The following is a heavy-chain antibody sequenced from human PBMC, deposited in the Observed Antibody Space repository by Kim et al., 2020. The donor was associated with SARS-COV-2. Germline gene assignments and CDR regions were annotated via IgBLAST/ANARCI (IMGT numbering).Heavy chain of an antibody. CDR2: IYYSGST. J-gene: IGHJ6*02. CDR1: GGSISSSSYY. D-gene: IGHD4-17*01. V-gene: IGHV4-39*01. CDR3: ARHPGSTVTTTKTAYYYYGMDV. Sequence: SETLSLTCTVSGGSISSSSYYWGWIRQPPGKGLEWIGSIYYSGSTYYNPSLKSRVTISVDTSKNQFSLKLSSVTAADTAVYYCARHPGSTVTTTKTAYYYYGMDVWGQGTTVTVSS.